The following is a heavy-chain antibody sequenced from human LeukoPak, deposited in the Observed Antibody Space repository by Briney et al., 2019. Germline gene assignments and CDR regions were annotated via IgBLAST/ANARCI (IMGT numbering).Heavy chain of an antibody. CDR2: LYHSGNT. D-gene: IGHD6-6*01. CDR1: GYSISSGYY. Sequence: PSETLSLTCAVSGYSISSGYYWGWIRQPPGKGLEWIGSLYHSGNTYYNPSLKSRVTISVDTSKNQFSLKLSPVTAADTAVYYCARESEAARGYFDYWGQGTLVTVSS. CDR3: ARESEAARGYFDY. J-gene: IGHJ4*02. V-gene: IGHV4-38-2*02.